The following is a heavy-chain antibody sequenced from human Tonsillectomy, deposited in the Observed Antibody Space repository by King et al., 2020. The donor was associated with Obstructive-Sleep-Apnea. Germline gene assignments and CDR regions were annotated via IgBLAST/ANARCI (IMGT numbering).Heavy chain of an antibody. V-gene: IGHV5-51*01. D-gene: IGHD5-12*01. CDR3: ARMGASSGYARSDY. CDR1: GYTFTSYW. CDR2: IYPGDSDS. J-gene: IGHJ4*02. Sequence: VQLVESGAEVKKPGESLKISCQGSGYTFTSYWIGWVRQMPGKGLDWMGIIYPGDSDSTYSPSFQGQVTISADRSISTAYLQWSSLKASDTAMYYCARMGASSGYARSDYWGQGTLVTVSS.